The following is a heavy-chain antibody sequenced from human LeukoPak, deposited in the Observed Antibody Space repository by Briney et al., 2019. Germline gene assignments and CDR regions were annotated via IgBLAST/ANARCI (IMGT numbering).Heavy chain of an antibody. V-gene: IGHV3-30*02. CDR2: IRYDGSNK. Sequence: PGGSLRLSCAASGFTFSSYGMHWVRQAPGKGLEWVAFIRYDGSNKYYADSVKGRFTISRDNSKNTLYLQMNSLRAEDTAVYYCAKDLGYSNFYFDYWGQGTLVTVSS. J-gene: IGHJ4*02. CDR1: GFTFSSYG. CDR3: AKDLGYSNFYFDY. D-gene: IGHD4-11*01.